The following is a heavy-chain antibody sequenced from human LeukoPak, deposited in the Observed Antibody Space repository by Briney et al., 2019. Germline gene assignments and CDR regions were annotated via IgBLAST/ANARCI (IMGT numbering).Heavy chain of an antibody. Sequence: GGSLRLSCAASGFTFSSYATHWVRQAPGQRLEWMGWINAGNGNTKYSQKFQGRVTITRDTSASTAYMELSSLRSEDTAVYYCAITKRWFGELLYQGGAFDIWGQGTMVTVSS. J-gene: IGHJ3*02. CDR1: GFTFSSYA. CDR3: AITKRWFGELLYQGGAFDI. D-gene: IGHD3-10*01. V-gene: IGHV1-3*01. CDR2: INAGNGNT.